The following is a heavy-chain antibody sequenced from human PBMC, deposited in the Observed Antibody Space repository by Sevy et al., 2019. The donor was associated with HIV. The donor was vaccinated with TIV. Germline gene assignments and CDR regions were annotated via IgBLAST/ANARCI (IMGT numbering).Heavy chain of an antibody. J-gene: IGHJ5*02. CDR1: GGSISSYY. CDR3: ARINIVATIWGPSNWFDP. D-gene: IGHD5-12*01. V-gene: IGHV4-59*01. CDR2: IYYSGST. Sequence: SETLSLTCTVSGGSISSYYWSWIRQPPGKGLEWIGHIYYSGSTNYNPSLKSRVTISVDTSKNQFSLKLSSVTAADTAVYYCARINIVATIWGPSNWFDPWGQGTLVTVSS.